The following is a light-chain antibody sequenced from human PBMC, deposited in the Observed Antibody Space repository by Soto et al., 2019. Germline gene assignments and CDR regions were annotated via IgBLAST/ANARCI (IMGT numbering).Light chain of an antibody. CDR1: SSNIGDNL. CDR3: AAWDDNLKAQV. J-gene: IGLJ1*01. CDR2: RNN. V-gene: IGLV1-47*01. Sequence: QSVLTQPPSASGTPGQGVIISCSGGSSNIGDNLVYWYQQLPGTVPKLLIYRNNQRPSGIPDRFSGSKSGTSASLAISGLRSEDEGDYFCAAWDDNLKAQVFGTGTKFTVL.